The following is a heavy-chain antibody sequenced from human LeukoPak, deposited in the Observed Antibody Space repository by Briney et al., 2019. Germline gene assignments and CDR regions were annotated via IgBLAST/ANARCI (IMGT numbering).Heavy chain of an antibody. V-gene: IGHV3-53*01. CDR2: IYSGGTT. CDR1: GFTVSSNF. CDR3: AKAHSSMGAAGLFDY. J-gene: IGHJ4*02. D-gene: IGHD6-13*01. Sequence: PGGSLRLSCAASGFTVSSNFMSWVRQAPGKGLEWVSVIYSGGTTFYADSVKGRFTISRDDSKNTLYLQMSSLKAEDTAVCYCAKAHSSMGAAGLFDYWGQGTLVTVSS.